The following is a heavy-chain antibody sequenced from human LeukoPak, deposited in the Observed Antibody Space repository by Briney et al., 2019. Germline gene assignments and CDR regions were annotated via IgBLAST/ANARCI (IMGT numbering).Heavy chain of an antibody. V-gene: IGHV4-39*02. CDR1: GGSISTTGYY. CDR3: ASDKGYSNNYFDY. D-gene: IGHD6-13*01. Sequence: SETLSLSCTVSGGSISTTGYYWAWIRQPPGKGLQWIASIYYSGSTYYNSSLKSRVTISVDTSKNQFSLKLSSMTAADTAVYYCASDKGYSNNYFDYWGQGTLVTVSS. J-gene: IGHJ4*02. CDR2: IYYSGST.